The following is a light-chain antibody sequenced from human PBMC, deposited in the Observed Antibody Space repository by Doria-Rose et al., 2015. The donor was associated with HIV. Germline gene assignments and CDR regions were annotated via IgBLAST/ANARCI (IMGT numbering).Light chain of an antibody. CDR3: HQYNSYPWT. V-gene: IGKV1-5*03. J-gene: IGKJ1*01. Sequence: DIRVTQSPSTLSASVGDRVTITCRASHSIDSWLAWYQQKPGKATKLLIFKASSLRSGVPPRFSGSGSGTHLTLTISGLQPDDFATYHCHQYNSYPWTFGQGTKVEIK. CDR1: HSIDSW. CDR2: KAS.